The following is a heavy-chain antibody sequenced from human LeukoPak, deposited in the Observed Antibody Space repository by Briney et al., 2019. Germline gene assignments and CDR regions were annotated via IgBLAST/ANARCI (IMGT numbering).Heavy chain of an antibody. D-gene: IGHD3-9*01. V-gene: IGHV1-69*05. CDR1: GGTFSSYA. CDR2: IIPIFGTA. CDR3: ARDGATLTGYYKPVGNWFDP. Sequence: SVKVSCKASGGTFSSYAISWVRQAPVQGLEWMGRIIPIFGTANYAQKFQGRVTITTDESTSTAYMELSSLRSEDTAVYYCARDGATLTGYYKPVGNWFDPWGQGTLVTVSS. J-gene: IGHJ5*02.